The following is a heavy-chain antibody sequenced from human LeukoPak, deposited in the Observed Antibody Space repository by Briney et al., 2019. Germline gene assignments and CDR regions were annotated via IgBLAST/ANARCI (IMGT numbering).Heavy chain of an antibody. Sequence: ASVKVSCKASGCTFSSYAISWVRQAPGQGLEWMGRIIPILGIANYAQKFQGRVTITADKSTSTAYMGLSSLRSEDTAVYYCARDGGYSSSWYDYYYGMDVWGQGTTVTVSS. J-gene: IGHJ6*02. D-gene: IGHD6-13*01. V-gene: IGHV1-69*04. CDR2: IIPILGIA. CDR1: GCTFSSYA. CDR3: ARDGGYSSSWYDYYYGMDV.